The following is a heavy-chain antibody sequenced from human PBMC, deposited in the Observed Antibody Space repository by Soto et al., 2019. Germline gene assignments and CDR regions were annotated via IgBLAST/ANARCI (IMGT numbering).Heavy chain of an antibody. J-gene: IGHJ4*02. Sequence: SETLSLTCTVSGGSISSSSYYWGWIRQPPGKGLEWIGSIYYSGSTYYNPSLKSRVTISVDTSKNQFSLKLSSVTAADTAVYYCARLETYYYDLDYWGQGTLVTVSS. CDR3: ARLETYYYDLDY. CDR2: IYYSGST. CDR1: GGSISSSSYY. D-gene: IGHD3-22*01. V-gene: IGHV4-39*01.